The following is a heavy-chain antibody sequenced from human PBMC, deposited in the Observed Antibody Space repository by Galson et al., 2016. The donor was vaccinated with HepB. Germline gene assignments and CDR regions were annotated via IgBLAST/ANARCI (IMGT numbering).Heavy chain of an antibody. V-gene: IGHV4-4*02. CDR3: ASDSGVTAARTSFLFDS. CDR2: IHHSGNT. CDR1: GGSISIGNW. J-gene: IGHJ4*02. Sequence: SETLSLTCVVSGGSISIGNWYSWVRQPPGKGLEWIGEIHHSGNTNYNSSLKSRVAMSADKSKNQFSLKLSFVTAAATAVYYCASDSGVTAARTSFLFDSWGQGTLVTVSS. D-gene: IGHD6-13*01.